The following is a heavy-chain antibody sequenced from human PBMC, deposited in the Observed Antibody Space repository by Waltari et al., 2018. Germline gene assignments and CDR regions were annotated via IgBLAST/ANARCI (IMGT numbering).Heavy chain of an antibody. CDR1: GGTFSSYA. D-gene: IGHD1-20*01. V-gene: IGHV1-69*05. CDR2: IIPIFGTA. CDR3: ARSPAGYNWNRGRGWFDP. Sequence: QVQLVQSGAEVKKPGSSVKVSCKASGGTFSSYAISWVLQAPGQGLEWMGGIIPIFGTANYAQKFQGTVTITTDESTSTAYMELSSLRSEDTAVYYCARSPAGYNWNRGRGWFDPWGQGTLVTVSS. J-gene: IGHJ5*02.